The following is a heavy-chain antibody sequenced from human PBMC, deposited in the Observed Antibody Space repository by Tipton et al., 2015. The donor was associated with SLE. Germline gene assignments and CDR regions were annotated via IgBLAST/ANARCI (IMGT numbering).Heavy chain of an antibody. CDR1: GVSISSGSYY. Sequence: TLSLTCTVSGVSISSGSYYWNWIRQPAGKGLEWIGYIYYSGSTNYNPSLKSRVTISVDTSKNQFSLKLSSVTAADTAVYYCARHTRYYYGMDVWGQGTTVTVSS. V-gene: IGHV4-61*09. CDR2: IYYSGST. D-gene: IGHD6-6*01. J-gene: IGHJ6*02. CDR3: ARHTRYYYGMDV.